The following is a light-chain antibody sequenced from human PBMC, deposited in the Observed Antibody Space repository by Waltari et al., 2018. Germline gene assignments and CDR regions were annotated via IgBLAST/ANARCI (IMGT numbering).Light chain of an antibody. V-gene: IGLV8-61*01. CDR1: SGSVSTSYY. CDR3: VLYVGSGIWV. CDR2: NAC. J-gene: IGLJ3*02. Sequence: TVVTQEPSLSVSPGGTVSLTCGLDSGSVSTSYYPSWFQQTPGRAPRTLIYNACGRSSGVPCRFSGSTLGGKAVLTITGAQADSGDYHCVLYVGSGIWVFGGGTKLTVL.